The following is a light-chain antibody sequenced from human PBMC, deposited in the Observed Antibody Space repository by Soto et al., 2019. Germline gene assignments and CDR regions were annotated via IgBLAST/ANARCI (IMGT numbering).Light chain of an antibody. CDR2: GAS. Sequence: ENVLTQSPGTLSLSPGERATLSCRASQSVTSNFLAWFQEKPGQAPRLLIYGASSRATGIPDRFSGSGSGTDFTLTISSLEPEDFAVYYCQQRSNWPITFGQGTRLEIK. CDR1: QSVTSNF. J-gene: IGKJ5*01. CDR3: QQRSNWPIT. V-gene: IGKV3D-20*02.